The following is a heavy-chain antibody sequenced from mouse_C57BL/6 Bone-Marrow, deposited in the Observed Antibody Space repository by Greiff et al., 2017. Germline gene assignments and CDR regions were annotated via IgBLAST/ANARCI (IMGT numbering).Heavy chain of an antibody. D-gene: IGHD4-1*01. CDR2: IYPSDSET. Sequence: QVQLQQPGAELVRPGSSVKLSCKASGYTFTSYWMDWVKQRPGQGLAWIGNIYPSDSETHYNQKFKDKATLTVDKSSSTAYMQLCSLTSVDSAVYYCTSELGFDYWGQGTTLTVSS. J-gene: IGHJ2*01. CDR1: GYTFTSYW. CDR3: TSELGFDY. V-gene: IGHV1-61*01.